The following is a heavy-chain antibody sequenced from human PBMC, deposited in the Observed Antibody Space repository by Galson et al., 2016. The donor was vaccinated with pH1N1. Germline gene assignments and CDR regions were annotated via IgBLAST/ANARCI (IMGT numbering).Heavy chain of an antibody. D-gene: IGHD3-10*01. V-gene: IGHV3-74*01. CDR1: GFSISNNW. J-gene: IGHJ4*02. CDR2: INRDGTTI. Sequence: SLRLSCAAASGFSISNNWMHWVRQAPGKGLAWVSRINRDGTTINYADSVKGRFTISRDNGKSTLYLQMNSLRADDTAVYYCARDCFGADDSWGQGTLVTVSS. CDR3: ARDCFGADDS.